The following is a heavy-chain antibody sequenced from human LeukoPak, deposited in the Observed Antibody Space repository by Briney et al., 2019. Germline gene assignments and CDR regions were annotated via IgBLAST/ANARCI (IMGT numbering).Heavy chain of an antibody. CDR1: GFTFSSYE. CDR3: ARSDYYGSGADY. D-gene: IGHD3-10*01. CDR2: ISSSGSTI. Sequence: GGSLRLSCAASGFTFSSYEMNWVRQAPGKGLEWVSYISSSGSTIYYADSVKGRFTISRDNAKNSLYLQMNSLRAEDTAVYYWARSDYYGSGADYWGQGTLVTVSS. J-gene: IGHJ4*02. V-gene: IGHV3-48*03.